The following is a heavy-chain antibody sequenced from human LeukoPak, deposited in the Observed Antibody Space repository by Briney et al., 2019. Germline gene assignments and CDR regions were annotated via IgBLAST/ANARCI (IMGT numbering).Heavy chain of an antibody. D-gene: IGHD5-24*01. CDR3: ATEVSDGYSLNYYYYGMDV. V-gene: IGHV1-24*01. CDR2: FDPEDDET. J-gene: IGHJ6*02. CDR1: GYTLTELS. Sequence: ASVKVSCKISGYTLTELSMHWVRQAPGKGLEWMGGFDPEDDETIYAQKFQGRVTMTEDTSTDTAYMELSSLRSEDTAVYYCATEVSDGYSLNYYYYGMDVWGQGTTVTVSS.